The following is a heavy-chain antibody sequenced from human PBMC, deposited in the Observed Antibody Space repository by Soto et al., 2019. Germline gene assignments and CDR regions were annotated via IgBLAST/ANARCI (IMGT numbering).Heavy chain of an antibody. Sequence: PGGSLRLSCAASGFTYSTHTMHWVRQAPGKGLVWVSRINSDGSSTSYADSVKGRFTISRDNAKNTLYLQMNSLRDEDTAVYYCARVAIASGGVIAVTYALDVWGQGTTVTAP. CDR3: ARVAIASGGVIAVTYALDV. CDR2: INSDGSST. J-gene: IGHJ6*02. CDR1: GFTYSTHT. V-gene: IGHV3-74*01. D-gene: IGHD3-16*02.